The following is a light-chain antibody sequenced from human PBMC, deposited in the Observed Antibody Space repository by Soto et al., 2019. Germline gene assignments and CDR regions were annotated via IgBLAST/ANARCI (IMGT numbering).Light chain of an antibody. Sequence: QSVLTQPASVSGSPGQSITISCTGTSSDVGGYNYVSWYQQHPGKAPKLVIYEVTKRPSGVSNRFSGSKSGNTASLTISILQAEDEADYYCCSYAGSSTYVFGTGTKVTVL. J-gene: IGLJ1*01. CDR2: EVT. V-gene: IGLV2-23*02. CDR3: CSYAGSSTYV. CDR1: SSDVGGYNY.